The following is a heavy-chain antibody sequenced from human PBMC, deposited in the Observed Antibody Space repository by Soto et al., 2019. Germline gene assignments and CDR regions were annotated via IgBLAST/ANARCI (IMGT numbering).Heavy chain of an antibody. V-gene: IGHV1-69*13. CDR2: IIPIFGTA. CDR1: GGTFSSYA. J-gene: IGHJ6*02. CDR3: ARGNITMIVESSYYYGMDV. D-gene: IGHD3-22*01. Sequence: ASVKVSCKASGGTFSSYAISWVRQAPGQGLEWMGGIIPIFGTANYAQKFQGRVTITADESTSTAYMELSSLRSEDTAVYYCARGNITMIVESSYYYGMDVWGQGTTVTVSS.